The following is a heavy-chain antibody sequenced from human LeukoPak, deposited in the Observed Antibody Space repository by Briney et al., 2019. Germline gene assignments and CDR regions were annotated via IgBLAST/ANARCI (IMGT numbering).Heavy chain of an antibody. D-gene: IGHD2-15*01. CDR3: ARLLVLAATEGFEF. V-gene: IGHV3-30-3*01. CDR1: GFPFSSYT. Sequence: GRSLMLSCAASGFPFSSYTMHWVRQAPGKGLEWVTFISHDRTNQDYADSVKGRFTVSRDNSKNTVFLQMNSLRPEDTAVYYCARLLVLAATEGFEFWGQGTVVTVSS. CDR2: ISHDRTNQ. J-gene: IGHJ4*02.